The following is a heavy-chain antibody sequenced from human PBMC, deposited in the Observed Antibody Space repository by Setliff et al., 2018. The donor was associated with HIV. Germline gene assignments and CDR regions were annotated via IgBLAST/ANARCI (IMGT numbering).Heavy chain of an antibody. CDR3: ARHTIDISLLVVQDPGPFDL. Sequence: GESLKISCRGFGYSFGDYWIGWVRQKPGKGLEWMGIIFPADSDTRVSPSFQGQVSISADRYTYAAFLQWTSLKASDTGMYFCARHTIDISLLVVQDPGPFDLWGRGTMVTVSS. V-gene: IGHV5-51*01. CDR1: GYSFGDYW. J-gene: IGHJ3*01. CDR2: IFPADSDT. D-gene: IGHD3-3*02.